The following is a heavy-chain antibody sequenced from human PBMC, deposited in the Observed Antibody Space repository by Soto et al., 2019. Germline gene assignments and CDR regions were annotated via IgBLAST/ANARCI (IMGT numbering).Heavy chain of an antibody. Sequence: PSETLSLTCTVSGGSISSSSYYWGWIRQPPGKGLEWIGSIYYSGSTYYNPSLKSRVTISVDTSKNQFSLKLSSVTAADTAVYYCASNIAAAGVSFPFDYWGQGTPVT. J-gene: IGHJ4*02. V-gene: IGHV4-39*01. CDR1: GGSISSSSYY. CDR2: IYYSGST. CDR3: ASNIAAAGVSFPFDY. D-gene: IGHD6-13*01.